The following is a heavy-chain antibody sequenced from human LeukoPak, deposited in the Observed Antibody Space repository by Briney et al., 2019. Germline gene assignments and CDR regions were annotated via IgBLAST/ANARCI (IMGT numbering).Heavy chain of an antibody. Sequence: GGTLRLSCSASGFTFGTYAMHWVRQAPGKGLEWVAVIFDERNKFVADSVKGRFTISRDNFKNTLYLQMNSLRDEDTAVYCCARDPIAAEPDYFDYWGQGTLVTVSS. CDR2: IFDERNK. V-gene: IGHV3-30*04. D-gene: IGHD6-25*01. J-gene: IGHJ4*02. CDR3: ARDPIAAEPDYFDY. CDR1: GFTFGTYA.